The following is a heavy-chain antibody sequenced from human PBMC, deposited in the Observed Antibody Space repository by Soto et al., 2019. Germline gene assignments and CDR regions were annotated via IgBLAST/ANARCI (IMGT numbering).Heavy chain of an antibody. CDR2: IKPDGSEK. Sequence: PGGSLRLSCAASGFTFSYFWMTWVRQAPGKGLEWVANIKPDGSEKYLVDSVKGRVTLSRDNAKNSVYLQMNSLRAEDAAVYYCARAIRVSTIYYYYFYMDIWGKGTTVTVSS. CDR1: GFTFSYFW. V-gene: IGHV3-7*01. J-gene: IGHJ6*03. CDR3: ARAIRVSTIYYYYFYMDI. D-gene: IGHD5-12*01.